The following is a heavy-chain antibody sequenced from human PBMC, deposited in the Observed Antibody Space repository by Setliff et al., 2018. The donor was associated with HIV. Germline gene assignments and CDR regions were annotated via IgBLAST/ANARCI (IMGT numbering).Heavy chain of an antibody. CDR1: GGSIRTYF. V-gene: IGHV4-59*01. J-gene: IGHJ4*02. CDR2: SYYTGRT. CDR3: ARNSQKGIQPLLLAS. Sequence: SETLSLTCTVSGGSIRTYFWSWVRQTPGKGLEWIGYSYYTGRTSYNPSFSRRVTISVDTSKNQFSLMLDSVTAADTGVYYGARNSQKGIQPLLLASWGPGTLVTVSS. D-gene: IGHD1-1*01.